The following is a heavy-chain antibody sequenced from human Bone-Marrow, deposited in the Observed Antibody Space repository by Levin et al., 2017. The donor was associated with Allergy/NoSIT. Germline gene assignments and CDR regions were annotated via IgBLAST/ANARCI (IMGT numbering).Heavy chain of an antibody. J-gene: IGHJ4*02. Sequence: GESLKISCAVSGFTFSGSWMSWVRQAPGKGPEWVANIKQDGSDKYYMDSVKGRFTISRDNTKNSLYLQMNSLRAEDTAVYYCARLDSGTYYYWGQGTLVTVSS. CDR1: GFTFSGSW. D-gene: IGHD1-14*01. CDR3: ARLDSGTYYY. CDR2: IKQDGSDK. V-gene: IGHV3-7*01.